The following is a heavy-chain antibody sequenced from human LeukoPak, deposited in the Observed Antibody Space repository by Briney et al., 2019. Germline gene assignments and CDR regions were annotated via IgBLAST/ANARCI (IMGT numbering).Heavy chain of an antibody. J-gene: IGHJ4*02. D-gene: IGHD3-10*01. Sequence: GGSLRLSCAVSGFTFSTYGMHWVRQAPGKGLEWVAVILYDGSNRQYADSVKGRFTISRDNSKNTLYLQMNSLRVEDTAVYYCAKVRGNVGSSFPDNWGQGTLVTVTS. CDR1: GFTFSTYG. CDR3: AKVRGNVGSSFPDN. V-gene: IGHV3-30*18. CDR2: ILYDGSNR.